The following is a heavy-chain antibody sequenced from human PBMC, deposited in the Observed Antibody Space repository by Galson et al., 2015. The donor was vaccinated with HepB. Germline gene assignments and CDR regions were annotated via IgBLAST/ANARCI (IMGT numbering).Heavy chain of an antibody. D-gene: IGHD1-14*01. CDR3: AKGRNPLTNIKGQSFDF. V-gene: IGHV3-23*01. CDR2: ISGPGATT. Sequence: SLRLSCAASGFTFSAFAMTWVRQAPGKGLEWLSTISGPGATTYYAESLKGRFTLSRDNSRHTLYLQMNSLRAEDTAVYYCAKGRNPLTNIKGQSFDFWGQGTLVTVSS. J-gene: IGHJ4*02. CDR1: GFTFSAFA.